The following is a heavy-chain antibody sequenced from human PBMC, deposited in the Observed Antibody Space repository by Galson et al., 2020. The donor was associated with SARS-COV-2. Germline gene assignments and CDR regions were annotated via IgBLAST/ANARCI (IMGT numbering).Heavy chain of an antibody. CDR2: MSESGSYT. CDR3: VRDIAARDDGGNHFEY. Sequence: GGSLRLSCGVSGFSLGDYNMNWVRQAPGKGLEWVSSMSESGSYTFYADSVKGRFTMSRDNGKNSLYLQMNSLRIEDTAIYYCVRDIAARDDGGNHFEYWGQVTLVTVSS. CDR1: GFSLGDYN. J-gene: IGHJ4*02. V-gene: IGHV3-21*05. D-gene: IGHD4-17*01.